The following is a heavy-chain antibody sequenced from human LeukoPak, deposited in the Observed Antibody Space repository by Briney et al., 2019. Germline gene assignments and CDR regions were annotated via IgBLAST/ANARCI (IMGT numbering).Heavy chain of an antibody. CDR2: IYYSGNT. J-gene: IGHJ4*02. V-gene: IGHV4-39*01. CDR1: GGSISSSSYY. D-gene: IGHD6-19*01. CDR3: ARYEGQWLALDY. Sequence: SETLSLTCTVSGGSISSSSYYWGWIRQPPGKGLEWIGSIYYSGNTYNNPSLKSRVTISVDTSKNQFSLELSSVTAADTAVYYCARYEGQWLALDYWGQGTLVTVSS.